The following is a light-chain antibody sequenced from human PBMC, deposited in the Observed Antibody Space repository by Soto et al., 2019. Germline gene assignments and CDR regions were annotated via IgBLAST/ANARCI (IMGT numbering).Light chain of an antibody. Sequence: SYELTQPPSVSVAPGKTATISCGGNNIGHKGVHWYQQKPGQAPILVIYFDKDRPSGIPERFSGSNSGNTATLTIARVEAGDEADYYCQAWDTNTDHRVFGGGTKLTVL. CDR1: NIGHKG. CDR2: FDK. J-gene: IGLJ3*02. CDR3: QAWDTNTDHRV. V-gene: IGLV3-21*04.